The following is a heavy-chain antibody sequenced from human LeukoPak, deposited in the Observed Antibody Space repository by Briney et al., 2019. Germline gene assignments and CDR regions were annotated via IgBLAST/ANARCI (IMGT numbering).Heavy chain of an antibody. V-gene: IGHV4-59*12. CDR2: IYYSGTT. D-gene: IGHD2-21*01. Sequence: PSETLSLTCTVSGGSISSYYWSWIRQPPGKGLEWIGYIYYSGTTNYNPSLKSRVTISVDTSKNQFSLKLSSVTAADTAVYYCARDKDWAFDIWGQGTMVTVSS. CDR3: ARDKDWAFDI. CDR1: GGSISSYY. J-gene: IGHJ3*02.